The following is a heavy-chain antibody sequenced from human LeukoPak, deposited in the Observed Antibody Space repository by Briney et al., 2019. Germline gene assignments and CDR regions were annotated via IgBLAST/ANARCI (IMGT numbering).Heavy chain of an antibody. Sequence: PSETLSLTYTVSGGSISSYYWSWIRQPPGKGLEWIGYIYYSGGTNYNPSLKSRITTSIDTSKNQFSLKLSSVTAADTAVYYCARVGSGSFDYWGQGTLVTVSS. D-gene: IGHD1-1*01. J-gene: IGHJ4*02. CDR2: IYYSGGT. CDR3: ARVGSGSFDY. V-gene: IGHV4-59*01. CDR1: GGSISSYY.